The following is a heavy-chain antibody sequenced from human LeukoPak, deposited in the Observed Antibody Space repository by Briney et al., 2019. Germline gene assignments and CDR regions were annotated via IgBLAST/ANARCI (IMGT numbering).Heavy chain of an antibody. D-gene: IGHD3-3*01. V-gene: IGHV4-61*02. J-gene: IGHJ4*02. CDR1: GGSISSGSYY. Sequence: PSETLSLTCTVSGGSISSGSYYWSWIRQPAGTGLEWIGRIYTSGSTNYNPSLKSRVTISVDTSKNQFSLKLTSVTAADTAVYFCARGAEYYAIWRGYAGYSDYWGQGISVTVSS. CDR3: ARGAEYYAIWRGYAGYSDY. CDR2: IYTSGST.